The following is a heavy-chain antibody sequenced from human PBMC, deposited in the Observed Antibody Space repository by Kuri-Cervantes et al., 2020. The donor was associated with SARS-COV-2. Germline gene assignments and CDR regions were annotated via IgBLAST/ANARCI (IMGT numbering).Heavy chain of an antibody. CDR2: INPSGGST. D-gene: IGHD6-6*01. J-gene: IGHJ5*02. CDR1: GYTFTSYY. V-gene: IGHV1-46*01. CDR3: ARDGAARPSYNWFDP. Sequence: ASVKVSCKASGYTFTSYYMHWVRQAPGQGLEWMGIINPSGGSTSYAQKSQGRVTITADESTSTAYMELSSLRSEDTAVYYCARDGAARPSYNWFDPWGQGTLVTVSS.